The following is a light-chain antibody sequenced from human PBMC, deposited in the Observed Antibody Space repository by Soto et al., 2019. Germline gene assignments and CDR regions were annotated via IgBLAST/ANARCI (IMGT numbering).Light chain of an antibody. V-gene: IGKV3-20*01. Sequence: EIVLTQSPGTLSLSPGERATLSCRASQSVSSTYLAWYQQKPAQAPRLLIYGASSRATGIPDRFSGSGSGTDFTLTISRLESEDFALYYCQQYGSTPWTFGQGTKLDIK. CDR3: QQYGSTPWT. CDR2: GAS. CDR1: QSVSSTY. J-gene: IGKJ1*01.